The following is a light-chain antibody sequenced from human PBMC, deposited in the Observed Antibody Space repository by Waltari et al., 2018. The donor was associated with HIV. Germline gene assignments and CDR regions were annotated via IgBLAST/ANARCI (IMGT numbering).Light chain of an antibody. CDR1: RSDVGGYNS. Sequence: QSALTQPASVSGSPGQSITISCTGTRSDVGGYNSVSWYQQHPGNAPKLMIYEVSNRPTGVSNRFSGSKSGNTASLTISGLQAEDEADYYCSSYTSSSAYVFGTGTKVTVL. CDR2: EVS. V-gene: IGLV2-14*01. J-gene: IGLJ1*01. CDR3: SSYTSSSAYV.